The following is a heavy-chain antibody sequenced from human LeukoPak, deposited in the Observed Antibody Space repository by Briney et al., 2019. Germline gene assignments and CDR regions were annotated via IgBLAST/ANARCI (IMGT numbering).Heavy chain of an antibody. V-gene: IGHV5-51*01. J-gene: IGHJ6*02. CDR2: IYPDDSET. CDR3: ARPNTGGGYFYYGMDV. Sequence: GESLKISCKVSGYKITTHWIGWVRQMPGKGLEYMGIIYPDDSETRYSPAFEGQVTISADKSTSPAYLQWSSLKASDTAMYYCARPNTGGGYFYYGMDVWGQGTTVTVS. CDR1: GYKITTHW. D-gene: IGHD6-13*01.